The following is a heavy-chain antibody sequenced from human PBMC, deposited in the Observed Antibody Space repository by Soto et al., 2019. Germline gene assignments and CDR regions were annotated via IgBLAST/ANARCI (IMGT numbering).Heavy chain of an antibody. CDR3: ARAVEDYGDYGYYYYMDV. CDR2: INAGNGNT. D-gene: IGHD4-17*01. CDR1: GYTFTSYA. Sequence: QVQLVQSGAEVKKPGASVKVSCKASGYTFTSYAMHWVRQAPGQRLEWMGWINAGNGNTKYSQKFQGRVTITRDTSASTAYMELSSLRSEDTAVYYCARAVEDYGDYGYYYYMDVWGKGTTVTVSS. J-gene: IGHJ6*03. V-gene: IGHV1-3*01.